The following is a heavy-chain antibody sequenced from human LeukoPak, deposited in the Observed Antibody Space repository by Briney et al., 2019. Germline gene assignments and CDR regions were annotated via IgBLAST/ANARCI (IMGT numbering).Heavy chain of an antibody. V-gene: IGHV3-23*01. CDR1: GFTFSSYA. J-gene: IGHJ4*02. Sequence: GGSLRLSCAASGFTFSSYAMSWVRQAPGKGLEWVSAISGSGGSTNYADSVKGRFTISRDNSKNTLYLQMNSLRAEDTAVYYCAKVDPVWSGYYTVDYWGQGTLVTVSS. D-gene: IGHD3-3*01. CDR3: AKVDPVWSGYYTVDY. CDR2: ISGSGGST.